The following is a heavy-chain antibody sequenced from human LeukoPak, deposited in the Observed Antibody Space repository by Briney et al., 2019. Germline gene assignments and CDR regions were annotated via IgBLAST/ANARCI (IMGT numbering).Heavy chain of an antibody. CDR3: ARSAVAGPVYYYMDV. CDR1: GGSISSGSYY. V-gene: IGHV4-61*02. Sequence: SQTLSLTCTVPGGSISSGSYYWSWIRQPAGKGLEWIGRIYTSGSTNYNPSLKSRVTISVDTSKNQFSLKLSSVTAADTAVYYCARSAVAGPVYYYMDVWGKGTTVTVSS. J-gene: IGHJ6*03. CDR2: IYTSGST. D-gene: IGHD6-19*01.